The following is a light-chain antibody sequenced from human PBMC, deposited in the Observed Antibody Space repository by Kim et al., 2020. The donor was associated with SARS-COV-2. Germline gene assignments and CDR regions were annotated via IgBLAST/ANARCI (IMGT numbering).Light chain of an antibody. J-gene: IGLJ3*02. CDR1: SSDVGGYIH. CDR3: SSFTTIGTWV. V-gene: IGLV2-14*01. Sequence: STIACTGNSSDVGGYIHVSWNQQRPGKAPKLNIYEVNKRPSGASDRFSGSKSANTASLTVSGLQAEDGAGYYWSSFTTIGTWVFGGGTQLTVL. CDR2: EVN.